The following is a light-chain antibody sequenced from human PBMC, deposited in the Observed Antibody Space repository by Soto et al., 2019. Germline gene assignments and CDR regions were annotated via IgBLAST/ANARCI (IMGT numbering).Light chain of an antibody. V-gene: IGKV3-20*01. CDR1: QSVSSSY. J-gene: IGKJ4*01. CDR2: GAS. Sequence: EIVLTQSPGTLSLSPGERATLXCRASQSVSSSYLAWYQQKPGQAPRLLIYGASSRATGIPDRFSGSGSGTDFTLTISRLEPEDFAVYYCQQYGSSPPLTFGGGTKVDIK. CDR3: QQYGSSPPLT.